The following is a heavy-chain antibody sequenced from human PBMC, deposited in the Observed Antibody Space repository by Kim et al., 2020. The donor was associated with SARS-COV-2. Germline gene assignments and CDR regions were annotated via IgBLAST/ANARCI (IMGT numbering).Heavy chain of an antibody. J-gene: IGHJ5*02. CDR1: GYSFTSYW. CDR3: ARATVTEDAGSWFDP. Sequence: GESLKISCKGSGYSFTSYWIGWVRQMPGKGLEWMGIIYPGDSDTRYSPSFQGQVTISADKSISTAYLQWSSLKASDTAMYYCARATVTEDAGSWFDPWGQGTLVTVSS. V-gene: IGHV5-51*01. D-gene: IGHD4-17*01. CDR2: IYPGDSDT.